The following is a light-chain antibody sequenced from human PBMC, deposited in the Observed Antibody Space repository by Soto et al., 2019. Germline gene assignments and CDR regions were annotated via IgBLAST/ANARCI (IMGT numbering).Light chain of an antibody. CDR3: QPYNNWPLT. CDR2: GAS. J-gene: IGKJ4*01. CDR1: QSVSSN. V-gene: IGKV3-15*01. Sequence: EIVMTQSPATLSLSPGERATLSCRASQSVSSNVAWYQQIPGQTPRLLIYGASTRATGIPVRFSGSGSGTEFTLTISSLQSEDFAVYYCQPYNNWPLTFGGGTKVDIK.